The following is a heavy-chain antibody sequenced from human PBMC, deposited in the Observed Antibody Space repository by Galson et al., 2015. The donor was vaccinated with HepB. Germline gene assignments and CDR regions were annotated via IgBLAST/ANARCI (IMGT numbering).Heavy chain of an antibody. CDR3: VRDVSYVLDI. V-gene: IGHV6-1*01. D-gene: IGHD1-26*01. J-gene: IGHJ3*02. CDR2: TCYRSKWYS. Sequence: CAISGDSVSSNSAAWNRIRQSPSRGLEWLGRTCYRSKWYSDYAVSVKSRITINPDTSKNQLSLQLNSVTPEDTAVYYCVRDVSYVLDIWGQGTVVTVSS. CDR1: GDSVSSNSAA.